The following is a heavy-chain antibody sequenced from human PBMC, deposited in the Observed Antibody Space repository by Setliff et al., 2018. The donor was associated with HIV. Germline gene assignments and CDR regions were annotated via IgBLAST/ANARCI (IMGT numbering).Heavy chain of an antibody. CDR2: IYTSGST. CDR1: GDSISSGSYY. J-gene: IGHJ4*02. CDR3: ARESPRNYYYNFWSGYPSYFDY. Sequence: SETLSLTCTVSGDSISSGSYYWSWIRQPAGKGLEWIGRIYTSGSTSYNPSLKSRVTISVDTSRIQFSLNLNSVTAADTAVYYCARESPRNYYYNFWSGYPSYFDYWGQGTLVTVSS. D-gene: IGHD3-3*01. V-gene: IGHV4-61*02.